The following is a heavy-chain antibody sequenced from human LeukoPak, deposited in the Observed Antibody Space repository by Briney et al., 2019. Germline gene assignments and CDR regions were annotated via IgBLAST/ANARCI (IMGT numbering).Heavy chain of an antibody. Sequence: GASVKVSCKASGYTFTGYYMHWVRQAPGQGLEWMGWINPNSGGTNYAQKFQGRVTMTRDTSISTAYMELSRLRSDDTAVYYCASGGGFSEYSSSWSDHFDYWGQGTLVTVSS. CDR2: INPNSGGT. J-gene: IGHJ4*01. D-gene: IGHD6-13*01. CDR1: GYTFTGYY. V-gene: IGHV1-2*02. CDR3: ASGGGFSEYSSSWSDHFDY.